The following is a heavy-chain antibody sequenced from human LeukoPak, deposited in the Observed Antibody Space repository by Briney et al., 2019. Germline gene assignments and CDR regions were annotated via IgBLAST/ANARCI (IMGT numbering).Heavy chain of an antibody. J-gene: IGHJ6*02. Sequence: GASVKVSCKASGYTFTSYDINWVRQATGQGLEWMGWMNPNSGNTGYAQKFQGRVTMTRNTSISTAYMELSSLRSEDTAVYYCARETTYGSGSYYFPPNYYYYGMDVWGQGTTVTVSS. D-gene: IGHD3-10*01. V-gene: IGHV1-8*01. CDR1: GYTFTSYD. CDR2: MNPNSGNT. CDR3: ARETTYGSGSYYFPPNYYYYGMDV.